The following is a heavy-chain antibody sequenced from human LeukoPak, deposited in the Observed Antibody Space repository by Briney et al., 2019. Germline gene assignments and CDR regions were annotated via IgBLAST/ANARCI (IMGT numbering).Heavy chain of an antibody. CDR2: IIPILGIA. CDR1: GGTFSSYT. Sequence: GASVKVSCKASGGTFSSYTISWVRQATGQGLEWMGRIIPILGIANYAQKFQGRVTITADKSTSTAYMELSSLRSEDTAVYYCARAYCSGGSCYVTYFDYWGQGTLVTVSS. CDR3: ARAYCSGGSCYVTYFDY. V-gene: IGHV1-69*02. D-gene: IGHD2-15*01. J-gene: IGHJ4*02.